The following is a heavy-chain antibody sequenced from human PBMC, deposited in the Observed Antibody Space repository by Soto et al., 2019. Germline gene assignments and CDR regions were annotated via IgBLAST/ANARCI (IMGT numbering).Heavy chain of an antibody. J-gene: IGHJ4*02. Sequence: QVQLVQSGAEVKKPGASVKVSCKAYGYTFRTYGLSWVRQAPGQGLEWMGWISAYTGNTVYTQRFKGRLTLATDTSKGTAYMELRRLRLEDTAVYYCARDFYESSGYCDYWGQGTLVTVSS. CDR2: ISAYTGNT. CDR1: GYTFRTYG. V-gene: IGHV1-18*01. D-gene: IGHD3-22*01. CDR3: ARDFYESSGYCDY.